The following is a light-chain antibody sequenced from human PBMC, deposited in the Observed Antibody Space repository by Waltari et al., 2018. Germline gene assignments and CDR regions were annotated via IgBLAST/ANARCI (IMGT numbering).Light chain of an antibody. CDR2: DAS. J-gene: IGKJ1*01. CDR1: QKISRY. CDR3: QQTYTTPRT. V-gene: IGKV1-39*01. Sequence: DIQMTQSPSSLSASVEDRVTITCRASQKISRYLNWYQQKPGTAPRLLIYDASRLQSGVPSRFSGSGSGTDFTLTISRLQPEDFGTYYCQQTYTTPRTFGQGTKVETK.